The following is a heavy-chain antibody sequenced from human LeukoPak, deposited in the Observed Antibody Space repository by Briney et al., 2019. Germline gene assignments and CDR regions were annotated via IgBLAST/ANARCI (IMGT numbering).Heavy chain of an antibody. CDR3: ARRLPGPNILTGPGALDI. CDR1: GYSFTSYW. Sequence: GESLKISCQGSGYSFTSYWIGWVRQMPGKGLEWMGIIYPGDSDTRYSPSFQGQVTISADKSISTAYLQWRSLKASDTAMYYCARRLPGPNILTGPGALDIWGQGTMVTVSS. V-gene: IGHV5-51*01. CDR2: IYPGDSDT. D-gene: IGHD3-9*01. J-gene: IGHJ3*02.